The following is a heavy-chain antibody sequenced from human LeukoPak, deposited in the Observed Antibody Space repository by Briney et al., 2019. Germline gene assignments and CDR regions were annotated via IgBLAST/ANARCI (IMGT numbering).Heavy chain of an antibody. V-gene: IGHV4-59*01. D-gene: IGHD3-9*01. Sequence: SETLSLTCTVSGGSISSYYWGWMRQPPGKGLEWIGYIYYTGRTSYNPSLKSRITISVDTSKNPFSLNLNSVTAADTAVYYCARYHNTGLDYWGQGSLVTVSS. J-gene: IGHJ4*02. CDR3: ARYHNTGLDY. CDR2: IYYTGRT. CDR1: GGSISSYY.